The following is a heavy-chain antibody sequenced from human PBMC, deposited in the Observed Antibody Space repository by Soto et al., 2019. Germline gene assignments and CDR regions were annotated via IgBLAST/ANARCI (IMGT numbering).Heavy chain of an antibody. J-gene: IGHJ5*02. CDR1: GDTFSTYR. V-gene: IGHV1-69*13. Sequence: PVKVSCKASGDTFSTYRITWVRQAPCQGLEWVGGAIPLLQTRTSAQKLPGRVTNSVDDAANTAYIELIHLKSDHTAVHFCARNRYYSVPKAYFECLDLWGQGTLVTVSS. CDR2: AIPLLQTR. D-gene: IGHD3-10*02. CDR3: ARNRYYSVPKAYFECLDL.